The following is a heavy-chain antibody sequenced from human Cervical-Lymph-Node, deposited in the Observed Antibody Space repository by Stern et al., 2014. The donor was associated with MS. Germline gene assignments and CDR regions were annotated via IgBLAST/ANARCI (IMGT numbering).Heavy chain of an antibody. CDR2: IIPIIGTA. CDR3: ARDQRHYGSGHYAFDI. D-gene: IGHD3-10*01. J-gene: IGHJ3*02. V-gene: IGHV1-69*01. Sequence: VQLAKSGAEVKKPGSSVKVSCKASGGTFSSYAFSRVRQAPGQGIEWVGGIIPIIGTANYAQKLQGRGTLNAADSIKTAYMEVSSLRSEDTAVYYCARDQRHYGSGHYAFDIWGQGTMVTVSS. CDR1: GGTFSSYA.